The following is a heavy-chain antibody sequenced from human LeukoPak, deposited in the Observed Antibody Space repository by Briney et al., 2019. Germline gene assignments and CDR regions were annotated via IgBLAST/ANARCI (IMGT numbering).Heavy chain of an antibody. D-gene: IGHD5-18*01. CDR2: INWNGGST. J-gene: IGHJ4*02. Sequence: RAGGSLRLSCAASGFTFSSYSMNWVRQAPGKGLEWVSGINWNGGSTGYADSVKGRFTISRDNAKNSLYLQMNSLRAEDTALYYCARDDHENGYSYANGIDYWGQGTLVTVSS. CDR3: ARDDHENGYSYANGIDY. V-gene: IGHV3-20*04. CDR1: GFTFSSYS.